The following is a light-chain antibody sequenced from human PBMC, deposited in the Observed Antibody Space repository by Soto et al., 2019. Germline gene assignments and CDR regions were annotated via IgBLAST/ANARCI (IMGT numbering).Light chain of an antibody. V-gene: IGKV2-28*01. CDR2: LGS. CDR1: QSLLHSNGYNY. Sequence: DIVMTQSPLSLPVTPGEPASISCRSSQSLLHSNGYNYLDWYLQKPGQSPQLLIYLGSNRASGVPDRLIGSGSGTDFTLKISRVEAEDVGVYYCMQALQTPWTFGQGTKVEIK. J-gene: IGKJ1*01. CDR3: MQALQTPWT.